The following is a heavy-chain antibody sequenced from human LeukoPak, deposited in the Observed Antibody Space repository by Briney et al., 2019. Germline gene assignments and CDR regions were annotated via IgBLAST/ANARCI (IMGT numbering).Heavy chain of an antibody. D-gene: IGHD2-8*01. CDR1: GFTFSSYS. Sequence: GGSLRLSCAASGFTFSSYSMNWVRQAPGKGLEWVSYISSSSSTIYYADSVKGRFTISRDNAKNSLYLQMNSLRAEDTAVYYCARVFNGYCTNGVCYRVPDYWGQGTLVTVSS. J-gene: IGHJ4*02. CDR3: ARVFNGYCTNGVCYRVPDY. CDR2: ISSSSSTI. V-gene: IGHV3-48*01.